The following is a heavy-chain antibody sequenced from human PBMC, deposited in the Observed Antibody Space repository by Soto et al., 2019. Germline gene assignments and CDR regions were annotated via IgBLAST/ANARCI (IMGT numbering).Heavy chain of an antibody. CDR2: INDSGST. Sequence: QVQLQQWGAGLLKPSETLSLTCAVYGGSFSGYYWTWIRQPPGTGLEWIGEINDSGSTNYNTSLKSRVTISVDTSKNQFSLKLTTVTAADTAVYYCARDKITGLFDYWGQGTLVTVSS. CDR1: GGSFSGYY. CDR3: ARDKITGLFDY. D-gene: IGHD2-8*02. V-gene: IGHV4-34*01. J-gene: IGHJ4*02.